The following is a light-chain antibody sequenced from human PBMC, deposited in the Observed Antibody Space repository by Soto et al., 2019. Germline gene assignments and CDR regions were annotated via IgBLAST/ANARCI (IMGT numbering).Light chain of an antibody. CDR2: GAS. Sequence: EIVMTQSPATLSVSPGERATLPCRASQSVSSNYLAWYQQKPGQAPRLLIYGASSRATGTPDRFSGSGSGTDFTLTISRLEPEDFAVYFCQQYCSSPQTFGPGTKVDIK. CDR3: QQYCSSPQT. CDR1: QSVSSNY. V-gene: IGKV3-20*01. J-gene: IGKJ1*01.